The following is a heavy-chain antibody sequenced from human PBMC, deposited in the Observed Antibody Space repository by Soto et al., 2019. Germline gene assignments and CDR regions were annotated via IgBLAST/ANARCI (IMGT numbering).Heavy chain of an antibody. Sequence: GGSLRLSCAVSGFTFSSHAMHWVRQAPGKGLEWVAVISRDGSIKNYADSVKGRFTISRDDSQNTLYLQMNSLKTEDTAVYYCARELEWALDYWGHGTLVTVSS. D-gene: IGHD3-3*01. J-gene: IGHJ4*01. CDR1: GFTFSSHA. V-gene: IGHV3-30*04. CDR3: ARELEWALDY. CDR2: ISRDGSIK.